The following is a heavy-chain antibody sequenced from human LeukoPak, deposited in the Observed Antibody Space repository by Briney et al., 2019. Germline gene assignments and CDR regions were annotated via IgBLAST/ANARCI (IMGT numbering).Heavy chain of an antibody. Sequence: GGSLRLSCAASGFTFSSYAMHWVRQAPGKGLEWVAVISYDGSNKYYADSVKGRFTISRDNAKNSLYLQMNSLRAEDTAVYYCARDLYFRGYFDYWGQGTLVTVSS. D-gene: IGHD2/OR15-2a*01. CDR1: GFTFSSYA. CDR2: ISYDGSNK. CDR3: ARDLYFRGYFDY. J-gene: IGHJ4*02. V-gene: IGHV3-30-3*01.